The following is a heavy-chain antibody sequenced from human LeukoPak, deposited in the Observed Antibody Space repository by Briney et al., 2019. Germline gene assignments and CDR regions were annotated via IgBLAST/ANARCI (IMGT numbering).Heavy chain of an antibody. CDR2: ISYDGSNK. Sequence: PGRSLRLSCAASGFTFSSYAMHWVRQAPGKGLEWVAVISYDGSNKYYADSVKGRFTISRDNSKNTLYLQMNSLRAEDTAVYYCARDAHGGRSEAWYFDYWGQGTLVTVSS. V-gene: IGHV3-30-3*01. CDR3: ARDAHGGRSEAWYFDY. CDR1: GFTFSSYA. J-gene: IGHJ4*02. D-gene: IGHD2-15*01.